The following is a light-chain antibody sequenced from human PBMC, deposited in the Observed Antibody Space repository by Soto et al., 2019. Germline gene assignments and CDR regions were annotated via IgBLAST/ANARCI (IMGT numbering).Light chain of an antibody. V-gene: IGKV3-20*01. CDR1: QSVSSSY. CDR3: QQYGSSPYT. CDR2: GAS. J-gene: IGKJ2*01. Sequence: EIVLTQSPGTLSLSPGERATLSCRASQSVSSSYLAWYQQKPGQAPRLLIYGASSRATGIPARFSGSGSGTDFTLTISRLEPEGFAVYYCQQYGSSPYTFGQGTKLEIK.